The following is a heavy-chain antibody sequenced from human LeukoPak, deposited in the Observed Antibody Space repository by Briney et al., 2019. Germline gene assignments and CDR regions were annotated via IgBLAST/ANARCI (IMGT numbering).Heavy chain of an antibody. CDR2: IYSGGST. V-gene: IGHV3-53*05. J-gene: IGHJ4*02. Sequence: GGSLRLSCAASGFTVSSNYMSWVRQAPGKGLEWVSVIYSGGSTYYADSVKGRFTISRDNSKNTLYLQMNSLRAEDTAVYYCAKVARVYSSGWYGLDYWGQGTLVTVSS. D-gene: IGHD6-19*01. CDR3: AKVARVYSSGWYGLDY. CDR1: GFTVSSNY.